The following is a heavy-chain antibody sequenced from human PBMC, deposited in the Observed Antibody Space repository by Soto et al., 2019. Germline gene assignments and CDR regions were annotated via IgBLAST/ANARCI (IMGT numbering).Heavy chain of an antibody. CDR2: IIPVFDKA. V-gene: IGHV1-69*01. J-gene: IGHJ3*01. D-gene: IGHD3-16*01. Sequence: QVQLVQSGADVKKPGSSVKVSCKTSGGSFGSSAISWVRQAPAQGLEWMGEIIPVFDKANYAQNFQGRLTITADELTGTVFMELSSLRSEDTAVYFCASLRRDWGDAFDLWGLGTFVTVS. CDR3: ASLRRDWGDAFDL. CDR1: GGSFGSSA.